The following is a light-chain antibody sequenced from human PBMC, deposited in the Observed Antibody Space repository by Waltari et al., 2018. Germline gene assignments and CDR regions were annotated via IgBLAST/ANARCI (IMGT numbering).Light chain of an antibody. CDR3: QQSYTMGYT. V-gene: IGKV1-5*01. Sequence: DIQMTQSPSTLSASVGDRVTISCRASQSVSSWLAWYQQKPGMAPNLLVYDVSNLYSGVPSRFSGSGSGTEFTLSISSLQPEDFATYYCQQSYTMGYTFGQGTKLEIK. J-gene: IGKJ2*01. CDR2: DVS. CDR1: QSVSSW.